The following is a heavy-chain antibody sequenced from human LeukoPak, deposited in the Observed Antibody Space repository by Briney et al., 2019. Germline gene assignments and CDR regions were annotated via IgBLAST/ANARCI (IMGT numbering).Heavy chain of an antibody. CDR1: GYSITSSSW. Sequence: PSETLSLTCAVSGYSITSSSWWGWIRQPPGKGLEWIGYIYHSGTTYYNPSLQSRVTMSVDTSKNQFSLKLSSVTAVDTAVYYCARDVVITGTTYGFDPWGQGTLVTVSS. D-gene: IGHD1-7*01. CDR3: ARDVVITGTTYGFDP. J-gene: IGHJ5*02. V-gene: IGHV4-28*03. CDR2: IYHSGTT.